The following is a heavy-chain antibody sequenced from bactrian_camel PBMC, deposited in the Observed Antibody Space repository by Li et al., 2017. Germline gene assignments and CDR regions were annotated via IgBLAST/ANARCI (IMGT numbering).Heavy chain of an antibody. CDR3: APDIGFRRGGPYDCSVGSLDTRYIHD. J-gene: IGHJ4*01. V-gene: IGHV3S26*01. Sequence: HVQLVESGGGLVQPGGSLRLSCAAFGFTFSSYWMYWVRQAPGKGPEWVSNISRGVGAATSYADSVKGRFTISHDNAKTTLDLQMNNLKPEDTAMYYCAPDIGFRRGGPYDCSVGSLDTRYIHDWGQGTQVTVS. CDR1: GFTFSSYW. D-gene: IGHD3*01. CDR2: ISRGVGAAT.